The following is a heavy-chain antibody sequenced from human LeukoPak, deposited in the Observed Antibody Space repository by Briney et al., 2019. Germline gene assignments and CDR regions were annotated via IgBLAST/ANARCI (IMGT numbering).Heavy chain of an antibody. CDR1: GFTFDDYA. J-gene: IGHJ4*02. Sequence: PGGSLRLSCAASGFTFDDYAMHWVRQAPGRGLEWVSGISWNSGSIGYADSVKGRFTISRDNAKNSLYLQMNSPRAEDTALYYCAKEDFYCSSTSCYPGGYFDYWGQGTLVTVSS. D-gene: IGHD2-2*01. CDR3: AKEDFYCSSTSCYPGGYFDY. V-gene: IGHV3-9*01. CDR2: ISWNSGSI.